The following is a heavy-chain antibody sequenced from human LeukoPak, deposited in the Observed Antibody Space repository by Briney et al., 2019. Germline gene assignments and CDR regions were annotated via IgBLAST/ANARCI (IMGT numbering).Heavy chain of an antibody. D-gene: IGHD2-2*01. CDR3: ARTRGYSIIGYMDV. Sequence: SETLSLTCAVYGGSFSGYYWSWIRQPPGKGLEWIGEINHSGSTNYNPSLKSRVTISVDTSKNQFSLKLSSVTAADTAVYYCARTRGYSIIGYMDVWGKGTTVTVSS. CDR2: INHSGST. J-gene: IGHJ6*03. CDR1: GGSFSGYY. V-gene: IGHV4-34*01.